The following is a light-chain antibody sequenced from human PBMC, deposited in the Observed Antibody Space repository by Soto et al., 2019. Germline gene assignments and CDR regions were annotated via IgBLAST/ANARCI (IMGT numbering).Light chain of an antibody. CDR2: GNS. J-gene: IGLJ1*01. CDR1: SSNIGAGYD. V-gene: IGLV1-40*01. CDR3: QSYDSSLSGYV. Sequence: QSVLTQPPSVSGAPGQRVTISFTGSSSNIGAGYDVHWYQQLPGTAPKLLIYGNSNRPSVGPDRFSGSKSGTSASLAITGLQAEDEADYYCQSYDSSLSGYVFGTGTKLTVL.